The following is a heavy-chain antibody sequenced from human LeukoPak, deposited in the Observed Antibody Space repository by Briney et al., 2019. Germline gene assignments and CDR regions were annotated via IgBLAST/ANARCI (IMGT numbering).Heavy chain of an antibody. V-gene: IGHV1-18*01. CDR1: GYTFTSYG. J-gene: IGHJ4*02. CDR2: ISAYNGNT. D-gene: IGHD3-3*01. Sequence: ASVKVSCKASGYTFTSYGISWVRQAPGQGLEWMGWISAYNGNTNYAQKLQGRVTMTTDTSTSTAYMELSSLRSEDTAVYYCARDKDQNYDFWSGPDYWGQGTLVTVSS. CDR3: ARDKDQNYDFWSGPDY.